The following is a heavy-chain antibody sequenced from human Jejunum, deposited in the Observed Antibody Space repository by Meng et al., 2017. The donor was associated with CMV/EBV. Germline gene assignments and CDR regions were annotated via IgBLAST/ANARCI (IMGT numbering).Heavy chain of an antibody. Sequence: EVQLVESGGGLVKPGGSLRLSCAASGLPFNSYSMNWVRQAPGKGLEWVSSISSTNGDIYYADLVKGRFTISRDNAKNSLYLQMNNLRVEDTAVYYCASHKDGYNPFDYWGQGTLVTVSS. J-gene: IGHJ4*02. CDR1: GLPFNSYS. D-gene: IGHD5-24*01. CDR3: ASHKDGYNPFDY. CDR2: ISSTNGDI. V-gene: IGHV3-21*01.